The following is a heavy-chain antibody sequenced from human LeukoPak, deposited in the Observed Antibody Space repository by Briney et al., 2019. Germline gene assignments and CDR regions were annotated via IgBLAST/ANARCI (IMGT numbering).Heavy chain of an antibody. Sequence: ASVKVSCKASGYTFTSYYMHWVRQAPGQGLEWMGIINPSGGSTSYAQKFQGRVTMTRDTSTSTVYMGLSSLRSEDTAVYYCARDWSSIAAAGLSSYWGQGTLVTVSS. CDR2: INPSGGST. CDR1: GYTFTSYY. J-gene: IGHJ4*02. CDR3: ARDWSSIAAAGLSSY. V-gene: IGHV1-46*01. D-gene: IGHD6-13*01.